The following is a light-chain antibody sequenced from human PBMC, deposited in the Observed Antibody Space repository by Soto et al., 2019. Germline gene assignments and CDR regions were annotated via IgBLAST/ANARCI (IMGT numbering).Light chain of an antibody. CDR1: QSISSW. V-gene: IGKV1-5*03. CDR3: QHYNSYSEA. J-gene: IGKJ1*01. CDR2: KAS. Sequence: MTQNPAILCPNVGKRVTITCLASQSISSWLAWYQQKPGKAPKLLIYKASTLKSGVPSRFSGSGSGTEFTLTISSLQPDDFATYYCQHYNSYSEAFGQGTKVDI.